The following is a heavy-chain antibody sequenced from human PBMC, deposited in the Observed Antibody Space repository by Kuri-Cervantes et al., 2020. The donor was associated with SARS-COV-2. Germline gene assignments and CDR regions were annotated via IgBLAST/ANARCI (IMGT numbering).Heavy chain of an antibody. CDR2: IYHPGSS. D-gene: IGHD3-10*01. J-gene: IGHJ4*02. CDR1: DSSMSRGYY. CDR3: ASAPGGGYYYGSGSPYYFDY. V-gene: IGHV4-38-2*01. Sequence: SETLSLTCAVSDSSMSRGYYWGWIRQSPGKGLEWLGTIYHPGSSYDNPSLKSRVTISVDTSKNQFSLKLSSVTAADTAVYYCASAPGGGYYYGSGSPYYFDYWGQGTLVTVSS.